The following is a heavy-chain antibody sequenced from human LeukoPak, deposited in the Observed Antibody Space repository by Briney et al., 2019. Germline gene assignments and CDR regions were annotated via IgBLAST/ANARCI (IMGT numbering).Heavy chain of an antibody. Sequence: TTSETLSLTCTVSGGSISSSSYYWGWIRQPPGKGLEWIGSIYYSGSTYYNPSLKSRVTISVDTSKNQFSLKLSSVTAADTAVYYCARVKAVADRYYYYYYMDVWGKGTTVTISS. CDR2: IYYSGST. J-gene: IGHJ6*03. CDR1: GGSISSSSYY. D-gene: IGHD6-19*01. V-gene: IGHV4-39*07. CDR3: ARVKAVADRYYYYYYMDV.